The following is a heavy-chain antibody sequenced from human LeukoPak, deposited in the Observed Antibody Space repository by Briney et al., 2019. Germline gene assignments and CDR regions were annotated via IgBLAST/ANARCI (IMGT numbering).Heavy chain of an antibody. CDR1: GGSISSYY. Sequence: SETLSLTCTVSGGSISSYYWSWIRQPPGKGLEWIGYIYYSGSTNYNPSLKSRVTISVDTSKNQFSLKLSSVTAADTAVYYCAKDNCSGGSCYFDYWGQGTLVTVSS. J-gene: IGHJ4*02. CDR3: AKDNCSGGSCYFDY. CDR2: IYYSGST. D-gene: IGHD2-15*01. V-gene: IGHV4-59*01.